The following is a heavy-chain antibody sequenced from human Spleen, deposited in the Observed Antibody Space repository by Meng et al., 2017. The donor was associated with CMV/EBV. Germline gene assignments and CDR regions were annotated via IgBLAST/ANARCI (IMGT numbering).Heavy chain of an antibody. Sequence: LRLSCTVSGGSINSGDYYWSWLRQTPVKGLEWIAYIYYSGSTSYNPSLKRRVTISVDTSKNQFSLKVSSVTAADTAVYYCARTTHYDFWSGYHNWFDPWGQGTLVTVSS. CDR1: GGSINSGDYY. CDR2: IYYSGST. V-gene: IGHV4-30-4*08. D-gene: IGHD3-3*01. J-gene: IGHJ5*02. CDR3: ARTTHYDFWSGYHNWFDP.